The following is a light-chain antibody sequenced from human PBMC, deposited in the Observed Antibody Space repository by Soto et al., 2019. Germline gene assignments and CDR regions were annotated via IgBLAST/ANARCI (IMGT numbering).Light chain of an antibody. CDR3: QQYHNWPTT. CDR2: GAS. CDR1: QSVSSN. V-gene: IGKV3-15*01. Sequence: EIVMTQSPATLSVSPGERATLSCRASQSVSSNLAWYQQRPGQAPRLLIFGASTRVTAIPARFSGSGSGTEFTLTISSLQSEDFSVYYRQQYHNWPTTFGQGTK. J-gene: IGKJ1*01.